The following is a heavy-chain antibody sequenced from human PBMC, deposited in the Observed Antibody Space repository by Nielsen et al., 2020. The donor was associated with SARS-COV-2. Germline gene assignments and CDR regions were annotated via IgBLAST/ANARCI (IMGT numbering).Heavy chain of an antibody. CDR3: ARDVNLEWLLSFGYYYYMDV. Sequence: ASVKVSCKVSGYTLTELSMHWVRQAPGKGLEWMGGFDPEDGETIYAQKFQGRVTMTEDTSTSTAYMELRSLRSDDTAVYYCARDVNLEWLLSFGYYYYMDVWGKGTTVTVSS. J-gene: IGHJ6*03. V-gene: IGHV1-24*01. CDR1: GYTLTELS. CDR2: FDPEDGET. D-gene: IGHD3-3*01.